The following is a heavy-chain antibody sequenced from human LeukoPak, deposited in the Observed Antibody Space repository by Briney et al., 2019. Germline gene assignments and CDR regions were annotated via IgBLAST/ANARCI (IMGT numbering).Heavy chain of an antibody. V-gene: IGHV1-8*01. Sequence: EASVTVSCKASGYTFTSYDINWVRQATGQGLEWMGWMNPNSGNTGYAQKFQGRVTMTRNTSISTAYMELSSLRSEDTAVYYCARATQYYDILTGYYREEGKFDYWGQGTLVTVSS. CDR3: ARATQYYDILTGYYREEGKFDY. CDR2: MNPNSGNT. CDR1: GYTFTSYD. J-gene: IGHJ4*02. D-gene: IGHD3-9*01.